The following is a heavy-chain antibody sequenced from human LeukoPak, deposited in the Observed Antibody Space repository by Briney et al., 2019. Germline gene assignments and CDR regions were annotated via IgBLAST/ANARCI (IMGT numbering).Heavy chain of an antibody. CDR3: TTVDPIAAAKLNDY. V-gene: IGHV3-15*01. Sequence: GGSLRLSCAASGFTFSNDWMSWVRRAPGRGLEWVGRIKSKTDGGTTDYAAPVKGRFTISRDDSKNTLYLQMNSLKTEDTAVYYCTTVDPIAAAKLNDYWGQGTLVTVSS. CDR2: IKSKTDGGTT. D-gene: IGHD6-13*01. J-gene: IGHJ4*02. CDR1: GFTFSNDW.